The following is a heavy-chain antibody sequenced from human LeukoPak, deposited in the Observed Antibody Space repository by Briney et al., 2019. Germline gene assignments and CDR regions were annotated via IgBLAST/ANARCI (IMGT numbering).Heavy chain of an antibody. Sequence: ASVKVSCKASGYTFTSDYIHWVRLAPGQGLEWLGIINPSGGRTTYGQNFQGRVTMTRDTSTSTVYMELSSLRSEDTAVYCCARGSRFLDYWGQGTLVTVSS. J-gene: IGHJ4*02. V-gene: IGHV1-46*01. D-gene: IGHD3-3*01. CDR3: ARGSRFLDY. CDR1: GYTFTSDY. CDR2: INPSGGRT.